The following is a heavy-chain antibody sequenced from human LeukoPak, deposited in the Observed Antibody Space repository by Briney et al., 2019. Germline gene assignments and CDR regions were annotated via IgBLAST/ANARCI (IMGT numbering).Heavy chain of an antibody. D-gene: IGHD2-2*01. CDR2: ISYDGSNK. CDR1: GFTFSSYA. CDR3: ALSPATGWFDP. Sequence: GGSLRLSCAASGFTFSSYAMHWVRQAPGKGLEWVAVISYDGSNKYYADSVKGRFTISRDNSKNTLYLQMNSLRAEDTAVYYCALSPATGWFDPWGQGTLVTVSS. J-gene: IGHJ5*02. V-gene: IGHV3-30*04.